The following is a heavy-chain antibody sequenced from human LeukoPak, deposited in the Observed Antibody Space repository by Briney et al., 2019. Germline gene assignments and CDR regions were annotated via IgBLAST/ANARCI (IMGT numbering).Heavy chain of an antibody. D-gene: IGHD5-18*01. CDR1: GFTFSSYW. V-gene: IGHV3-7*03. CDR2: IKYDGTEK. CDR3: ARGGYRYGLGF. Sequence: GGSLRLSCAVSGFTFSSYWTSWVRQAPGKGLEWVANIKYDGTEKYYADSVKGRFTISRDKAENSLHLQMNSLRGEDTAVYYCARGGYRYGLGFWSQGTLVTVSS. J-gene: IGHJ4*02.